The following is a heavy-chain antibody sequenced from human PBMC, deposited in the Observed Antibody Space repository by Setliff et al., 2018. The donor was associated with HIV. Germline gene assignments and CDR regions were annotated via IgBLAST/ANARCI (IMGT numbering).Heavy chain of an antibody. V-gene: IGHV3-7*01. CDR3: ARGARGYSYG. Sequence: GESLKISCAGSGFTFSSYWMSWVRQAPGKGLEWVANIKQDGSEKYYVESMKGRFTISRDNANNSLYLQMNSLRAEDTAVYYCARGARGYSYGWGQGTLVTVSS. CDR1: GFTFSSYW. CDR2: IKQDGSEK. D-gene: IGHD5-18*01. J-gene: IGHJ4*02.